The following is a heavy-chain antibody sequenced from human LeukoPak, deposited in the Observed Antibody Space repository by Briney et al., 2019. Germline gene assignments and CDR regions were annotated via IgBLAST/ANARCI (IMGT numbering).Heavy chain of an antibody. CDR2: ISWNSGSI. V-gene: IGHV3-9*01. D-gene: IGHD6-13*01. CDR1: GFTFDDYA. J-gene: IGHJ4*02. Sequence: PGRSLRLSCAASGFTFDDYAMHWVRQAPGKGLEWVSGISWNSGSIGYADSVKGRFTISRDNAKNSLYLQMNSLRAEDTALYYCAKDMRVAAGMYYFDYWGQGTLVTVSS. CDR3: AKDMRVAAGMYYFDY.